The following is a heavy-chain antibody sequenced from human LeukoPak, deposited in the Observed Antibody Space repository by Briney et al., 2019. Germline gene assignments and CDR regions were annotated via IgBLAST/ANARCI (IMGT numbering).Heavy chain of an antibody. J-gene: IGHJ4*02. CDR3: ARLIGLGEVSPYFDF. Sequence: SQTLSLTCTVSGGSISSGSYYWSWIRQPAGKGLEWIGCIFPSGSTNYNSSLKSRVTISVDTSKNQFSLKLNSVTAPDTAVYYCARLIGLGEVSPYFDFWGQGRLVTVSS. D-gene: IGHD3-16*02. V-gene: IGHV4-61*02. CDR2: IFPSGST. CDR1: GGSISSGSYY.